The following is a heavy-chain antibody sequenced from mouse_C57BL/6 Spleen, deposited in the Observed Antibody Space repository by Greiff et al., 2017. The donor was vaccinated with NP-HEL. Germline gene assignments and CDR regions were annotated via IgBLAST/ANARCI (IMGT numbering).Heavy chain of an antibody. D-gene: IGHD2-2*01. CDR3: TKGYYGYDGFAY. CDR1: GFNIKDDY. Sequence: VQLQQSGAELVRPGASVKLSCTASGFNIKDDYMHWVKQRPEQGLEWIGWIDPENGDTEYASKFQGKATITADTSSNTAYLQLSSLTSEDTAVYYCTKGYYGYDGFAYWGQGTLVTVSA. J-gene: IGHJ3*01. V-gene: IGHV14-4*01. CDR2: IDPENGDT.